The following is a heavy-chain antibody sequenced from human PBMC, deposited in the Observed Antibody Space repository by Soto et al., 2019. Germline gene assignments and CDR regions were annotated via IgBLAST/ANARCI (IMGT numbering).Heavy chain of an antibody. CDR3: AREWFGDVV. J-gene: IGHJ4*02. Sequence: EVQLVESGGGLVKPGGSLRLSCVGSGLTLSDAWMNWVRQIPGKGPEWVGRIKTKSDGAVTDYAALAKGRFTISRDDSEYTVYLQMNSLKTEDTAVYYCAREWFGDVVWGQGTLVTVSS. D-gene: IGHD3-10*01. V-gene: IGHV3-15*05. CDR1: GLTLSDAW. CDR2: IKTKSDGAVT.